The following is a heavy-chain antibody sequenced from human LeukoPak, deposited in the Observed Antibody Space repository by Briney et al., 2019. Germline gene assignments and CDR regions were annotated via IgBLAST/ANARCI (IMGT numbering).Heavy chain of an antibody. D-gene: IGHD4-23*01. Sequence: SETLSLTCNVSGGSISSDYWSWIRQPAGKGLEWIGRIYTSGTTIYNPSLKSRVTMSVDTSKNQFSLKLSSVTAADTAVYYCASAYGGNSLSFDYWGQGTLVTVSS. V-gene: IGHV4-4*07. CDR1: GGSISSDY. J-gene: IGHJ4*02. CDR2: IYTSGTT. CDR3: ASAYGGNSLSFDY.